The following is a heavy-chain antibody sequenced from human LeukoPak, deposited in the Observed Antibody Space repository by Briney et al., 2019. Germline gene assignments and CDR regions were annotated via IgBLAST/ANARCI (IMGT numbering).Heavy chain of an antibody. CDR1: GGSISSYY. CDR2: IYTSGST. V-gene: IGHV4-4*07. Sequence: SETLSLTCTVSGGSISSYYWSWIRQPAGKGLEWIGRIYTSGSTNYNPSLKSRVTMSVDTSKNQFPLKLSSVTAADTAVYYCARSHPYYYDSSGYEFDYWGQGTLVTVSS. D-gene: IGHD3-22*01. J-gene: IGHJ4*02. CDR3: ARSHPYYYDSSGYEFDY.